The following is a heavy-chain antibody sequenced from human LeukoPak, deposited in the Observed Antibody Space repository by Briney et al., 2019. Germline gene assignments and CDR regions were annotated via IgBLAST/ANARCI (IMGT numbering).Heavy chain of an antibody. J-gene: IGHJ4*02. Sequence: GGSLRLSCAASGFTFSSYAMHWVRQAPGKGLEYVSAISSNGGSTYYANSVKGRFTISRDNSKNTLYLQMGGLRAEDMAVYYCARGAVMAGYHDYWGQGTLVTVSS. CDR3: ARGAVMAGYHDY. CDR2: ISSNGGST. D-gene: IGHD2-21*01. V-gene: IGHV3-64*01. CDR1: GFTFSSYA.